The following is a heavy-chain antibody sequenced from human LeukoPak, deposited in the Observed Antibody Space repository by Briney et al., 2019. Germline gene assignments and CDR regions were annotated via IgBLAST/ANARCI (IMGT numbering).Heavy chain of an antibody. J-gene: IGHJ4*02. CDR3: ARGGSRGSDSYYFDY. CDR2: ISYDGSNK. CDR1: GFTFSDNA. Sequence: GSLILSCAASGFTFSDNAMHWVRQAPGKGLEWVAVISYDGSNKYYADSVKGRFTISRDNSKNTLYLQVNSLRAEDTAVYYCARGGSRGSDSYYFDYWGQGTLVTVSS. V-gene: IGHV3-30-3*01. D-gene: IGHD3-10*01.